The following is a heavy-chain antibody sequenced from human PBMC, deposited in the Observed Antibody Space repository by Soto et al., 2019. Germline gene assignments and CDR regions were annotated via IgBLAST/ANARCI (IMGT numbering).Heavy chain of an antibody. J-gene: IGHJ4*02. CDR3: VRGYNSFDS. CDR2: STNKAKSYST. D-gene: IGHD1-1*01. CDR1: GFTFSDHY. V-gene: IGHV3-72*01. Sequence: GGSLRLSCAASGFTFSDHYMDWVRQAPGKGLEWVGRSTNKAKSYSTAYAASVQGRFTVSRDESRNSLFLQMDSLKTEDTAVYYCVRGYNSFDSWGQGTLVTVSS.